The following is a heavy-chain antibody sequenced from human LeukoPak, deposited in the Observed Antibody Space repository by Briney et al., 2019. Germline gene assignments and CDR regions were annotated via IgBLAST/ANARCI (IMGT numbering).Heavy chain of an antibody. CDR3: ARGDYYGSGSYWYYFDY. V-gene: IGHV3-30*04. CDR2: ISYDGSLK. J-gene: IGHJ4*02. CDR1: GFTFSTYT. D-gene: IGHD3-10*01. Sequence: GRSLRLSCAASGFTFSTYTMHWVRQAPGKGLEWVAAISYDGSLKYYADSVKGRFTISRDNSKNTVFLQMNSLRAEDTAVYYCARGDYYGSGSYWYYFDYWGQGTLVTVSS.